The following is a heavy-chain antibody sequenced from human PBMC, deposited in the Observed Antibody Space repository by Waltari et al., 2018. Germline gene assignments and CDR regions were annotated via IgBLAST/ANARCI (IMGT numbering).Heavy chain of an antibody. D-gene: IGHD2-15*01. Sequence: QVQLQESGPGLVKPSETLSLTCTVSGGSISSYYWSWIRQPAGKGLEWIGYIYYIGSTNYNPSLKSRVTISVDTSKNQFSLKLSSVTAADTAVYYCARDLIGYCSGGSCSGGAFDIWGQGTMVTVSS. CDR3: ARDLIGYCSGGSCSGGAFDI. CDR1: GGSISSYY. CDR2: IYYIGST. J-gene: IGHJ3*02. V-gene: IGHV4-59*01.